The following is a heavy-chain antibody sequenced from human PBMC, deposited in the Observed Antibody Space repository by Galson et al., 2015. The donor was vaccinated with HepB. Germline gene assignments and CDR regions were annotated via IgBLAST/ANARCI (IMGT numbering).Heavy chain of an antibody. CDR1: GYTFTYRY. CDR2: ITPFNGNT. J-gene: IGHJ3*02. CDR3: ARSDGHGYKNGALDI. Sequence: SVKVSCKASGYTFTYRYLHWVRQAPGQALEWMGWITPFNGNTNYAQKFQDRVTITRDRSMSTAYMELSSLRSEDTAMYYCARSDGHGYKNGALDIWGQGTMVTVSS. D-gene: IGHD5-24*01. V-gene: IGHV1-45*02.